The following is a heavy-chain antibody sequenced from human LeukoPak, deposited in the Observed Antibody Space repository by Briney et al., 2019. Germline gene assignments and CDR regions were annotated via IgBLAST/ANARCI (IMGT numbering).Heavy chain of an antibody. D-gene: IGHD2-15*01. CDR2: IYASGNT. CDR1: GASISTYY. V-gene: IGHV4-4*07. Sequence: SEPLSLTCTIAGASISTYYWSWIRQPAGKGLEWIGRIYASGNTYKNPSLESRVTKSVDTSNNQFTLNLTSVTGADTAMYYCVKDGPLGSDFWGQGTQVTVSS. CDR3: VKDGPLGSDF. J-gene: IGHJ4*02.